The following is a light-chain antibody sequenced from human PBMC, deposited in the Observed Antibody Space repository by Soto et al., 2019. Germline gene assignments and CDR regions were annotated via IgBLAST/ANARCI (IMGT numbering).Light chain of an antibody. V-gene: IGLV2-14*01. CDR3: SSYTTSNTQV. Sequence: QSVLTQPASVSGSPGQSITISCTGTSSDVGTYNYVSWYQHRPGEAPKLMIYDVSYRPSGVSNRFSGSKSANTASLTISGLQAEDEADYYCSSYTTSNTQVFGGGTKLTVL. J-gene: IGLJ3*02. CDR2: DVS. CDR1: SSDVGTYNY.